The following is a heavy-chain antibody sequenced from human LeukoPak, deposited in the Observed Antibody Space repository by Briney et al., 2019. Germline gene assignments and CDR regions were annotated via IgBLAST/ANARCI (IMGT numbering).Heavy chain of an antibody. Sequence: PGGSLRLSCAASGFAFSASAMHWVRHAPGGGRDWVAVISYDGSDEYYAASVKGRFTISRDNSKNTLYLQMYSLRAEDTAIYYCAKDSSGSREPRPELDYWGQGTLVTVSS. CDR2: ISYDGSDE. CDR1: GFAFSASA. V-gene: IGHV3-30*18. J-gene: IGHJ4*02. D-gene: IGHD1-14*01. CDR3: AKDSSGSREPRPELDY.